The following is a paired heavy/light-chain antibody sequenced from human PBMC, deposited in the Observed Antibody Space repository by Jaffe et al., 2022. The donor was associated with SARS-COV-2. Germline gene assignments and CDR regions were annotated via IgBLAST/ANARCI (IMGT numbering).Heavy chain of an antibody. D-gene: IGHD6-19*01. V-gene: IGHV3-23*01. CDR2: VTNSGGST. Sequence: EVQLLESGGALVQPRGSLSLSCAASGFTFSTYAMSWVRQAPGKGLEWVSTVTNSGGSTYYADSVKGRFTISRDNSKNKLYLQMNSLRAEDTAVYHCAKGWSGWLDSWGQGALVTVSS. CDR1: GFTFSTYA. J-gene: IGHJ4*02. CDR3: AKGWSGWLDS.
Light chain of an antibody. CDR3: QQRSNWPLT. Sequence: EIVLTQSPATLSLSPGERATLSCRASQSVGNYLAWYQQRPGQAPRLLIYDASNRAAGIPARFSGRGSGTDFTLTISSLEPEDFAVYYCQQRSNWPLTFGGGTKVEIK. CDR2: DAS. J-gene: IGKJ4*01. V-gene: IGKV3-11*01. CDR1: QSVGNY.